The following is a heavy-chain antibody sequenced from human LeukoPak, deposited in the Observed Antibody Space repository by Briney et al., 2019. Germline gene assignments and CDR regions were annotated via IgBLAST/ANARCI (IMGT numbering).Heavy chain of an antibody. CDR1: GFTFSRYS. CDR2: ISTSSTYI. CDR3: ARTGKDSSGYYTDY. Sequence: GGSLRPSCVASGFTFSRYSMNWVRQAPGKGLEWVSSISTSSTYIYYADSVKGRSTISRDNAKNSLYLQMNSLRAEDTAVYFCARTGKDSSGYYTDYWGQGTLVTVSS. J-gene: IGHJ4*02. V-gene: IGHV3-21*01. D-gene: IGHD3-22*01.